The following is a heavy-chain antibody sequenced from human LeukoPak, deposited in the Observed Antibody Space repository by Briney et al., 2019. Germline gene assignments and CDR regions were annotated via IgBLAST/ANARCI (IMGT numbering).Heavy chain of an antibody. Sequence: PRGYLRLSCAASGFTFSSYWMSWVRQAPGKGLEWVANIKQDGSEKYYVDSVKGRFTISRDNAKNSLYLQMNSLRAEDTAVYYCAREGYYYYMDVWGKGTTVTVSS. CDR3: AREGYYYYMDV. J-gene: IGHJ6*03. V-gene: IGHV3-7*01. CDR2: IKQDGSEK. CDR1: GFTFSSYW.